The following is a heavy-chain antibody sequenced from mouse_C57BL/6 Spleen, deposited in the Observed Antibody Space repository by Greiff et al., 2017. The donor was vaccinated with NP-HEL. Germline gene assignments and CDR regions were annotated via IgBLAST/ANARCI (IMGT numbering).Heavy chain of an antibody. Sequence: EVKLVESGEGLVKPGGSLKLSCAASGFTFSSYAMSWVRQTPEKRLEWVAYISSGGDYIYYADTVKGRFTISRDNARNTLYLQMSSLKSEDTAMYYCTRDGTTVVATSMDYWGQGTSVTVSS. CDR3: TRDGTTVVATSMDY. V-gene: IGHV5-9-1*02. J-gene: IGHJ4*01. CDR2: ISSGGDYI. CDR1: GFTFSSYA. D-gene: IGHD1-1*01.